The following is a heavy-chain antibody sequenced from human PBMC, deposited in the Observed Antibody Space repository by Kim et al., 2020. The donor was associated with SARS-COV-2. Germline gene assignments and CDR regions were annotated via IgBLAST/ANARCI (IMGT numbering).Heavy chain of an antibody. CDR1: GFTFSSYS. J-gene: IGHJ4*02. D-gene: IGHD4-17*01. CDR3: ARGRSGARYYFDY. V-gene: IGHV3-21*01. Sequence: GGSLRLSCAASGFTFSSYSMNWVRQAPGKGLEWVSSISSSSSYIYYADSVKGRFTISRDNAKNSLYLQMNSLRAEDTAVYYCARGRSGARYYFDYWGQGTLVTVSS. CDR2: ISSSSSYI.